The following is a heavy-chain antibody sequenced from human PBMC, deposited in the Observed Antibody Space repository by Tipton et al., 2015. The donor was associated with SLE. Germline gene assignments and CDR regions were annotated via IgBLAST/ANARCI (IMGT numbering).Heavy chain of an antibody. CDR2: IYYSGST. V-gene: IGHV4-39*07. CDR1: GGSISSSSYY. Sequence: LRLSCTVSGGSISSSSYYWGWIRQPPGKGLEWIGSIYYSGSTYYNPSLKSRVTISVDTSKNQFSLKLSSVTAADTAVYYCYYYDSIGYANWFDPWGQGTLVTVSS. CDR3: YYYDSIGYANWFDP. J-gene: IGHJ5*02. D-gene: IGHD3-22*01.